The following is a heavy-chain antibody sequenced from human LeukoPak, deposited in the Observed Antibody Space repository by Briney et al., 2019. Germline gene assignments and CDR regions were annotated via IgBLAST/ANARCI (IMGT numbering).Heavy chain of an antibody. CDR1: GFTFSSYW. Sequence: GGSLRLSCVASGFTFSSYWMSWVRQAPGKGLEWVANIKHDESEKYYVDSVKGRFTISRDNAKNSLYLQMNSLRAEDTAVYYCARVRTVTYYGMDVWAKGPRSPSPQ. CDR2: IKHDESEK. CDR3: ARVRTVTYYGMDV. D-gene: IGHD4-17*01. J-gene: IGHJ6*04. V-gene: IGHV3-7*03.